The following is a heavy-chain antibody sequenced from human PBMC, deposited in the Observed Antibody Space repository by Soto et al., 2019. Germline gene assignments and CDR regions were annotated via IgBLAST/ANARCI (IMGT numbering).Heavy chain of an antibody. V-gene: IGHV1-46*01. CDR3: ARDARVVAATRWNWFDP. D-gene: IGHD2-15*01. CDR1: GYTFSSYY. Sequence: GXSVKGSCKTSGYTFSSYYMHWVRQAPGQGLEWMGIINPSVGSTSYAQKFQGRVTMTRDTSTSTVYMELSSLRSEDTAVYYCARDARVVAATRWNWFDPWGQGTLVTVYS. J-gene: IGHJ5*02. CDR2: INPSVGST.